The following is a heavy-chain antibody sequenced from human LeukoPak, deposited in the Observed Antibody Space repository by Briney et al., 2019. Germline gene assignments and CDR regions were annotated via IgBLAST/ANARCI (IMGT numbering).Heavy chain of an antibody. D-gene: IGHD3-22*01. CDR2: IYPGDSDT. Sequence: GESLKTSCKGFGYSFTNYWIGWVRQMPGKGLEWMGIIYPGDSDTRYSPSFEGRVTISADKSINTVYLQWSSLKASDTAMYYCARVREDHYDSSGYYFLDYWGQGTLVTVSS. CDR1: GYSFTNYW. CDR3: ARVREDHYDSSGYYFLDY. J-gene: IGHJ4*02. V-gene: IGHV5-51*01.